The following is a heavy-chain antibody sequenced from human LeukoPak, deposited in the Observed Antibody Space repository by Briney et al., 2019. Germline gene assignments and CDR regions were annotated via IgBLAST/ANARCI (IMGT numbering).Heavy chain of an antibody. CDR1: GGSISSYY. J-gene: IGHJ6*03. V-gene: IGHV4-4*07. D-gene: IGHD2-2*01. CDR2: TYTSGST. CDR3: ARVSTASYYYYMDV. Sequence: SETLSLTCTVSGGSISSYYWSWIRQPAGKGLEWIGRTYTSGSTNYNPSLKSRVTISVDTSKNQFSLKLSSVTAADTAVYYCARVSTASYYYYMDVWGKGTTVTVSS.